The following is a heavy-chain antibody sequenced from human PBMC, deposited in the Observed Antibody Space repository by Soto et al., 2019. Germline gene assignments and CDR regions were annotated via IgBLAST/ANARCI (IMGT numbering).Heavy chain of an antibody. Sequence: GGSLRLSCSASGFTFSSYAMSWVRQAPGKGLELVSAISGSGGSTYYADSVKGRFTISRDNSKNTLYLQMNSLRAEDTAVYYCAKRTDSGYDLYYYYMDVWGKGTTVTVSS. CDR1: GFTFSSYA. CDR2: ISGSGGST. J-gene: IGHJ6*03. V-gene: IGHV3-23*01. CDR3: AKRTDSGYDLYYYYMDV. D-gene: IGHD5-12*01.